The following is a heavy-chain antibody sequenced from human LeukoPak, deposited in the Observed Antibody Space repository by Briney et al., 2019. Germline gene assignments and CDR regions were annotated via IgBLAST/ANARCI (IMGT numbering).Heavy chain of an antibody. CDR3: AREGNGGSQRPDNCYSYGTDV. D-gene: IGHD2-15*01. CDR1: GYTLTLYY. V-gene: IGHV1-46*01. CDR2: INPSGGST. J-gene: IGHJ6*02. Sequence: GASVTFASTASGYTLTLYYQRWVRQAPGQGLEWMGIINPSGGSTSYAQKFQGRVTMTRDTSTSTVYMELSSLKSEDTAAYYCAREGNGGSQRPDNCYSYGTDVWG.